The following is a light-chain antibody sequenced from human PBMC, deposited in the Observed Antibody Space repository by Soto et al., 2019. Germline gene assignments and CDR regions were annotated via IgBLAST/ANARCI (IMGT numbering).Light chain of an antibody. J-gene: IGKJ5*01. V-gene: IGKV3-11*01. CDR2: DAY. CDR3: KQRHMWPIT. CDR1: QSFRGL. Sequence: EVVLTQSPVTLSLSPGERATLSCRASQSFRGLLAWYQQKPGQAPRLLIYDAYNRATGILPRFSGSRSGTDFTPTISSLEPEDSAVYYCKQRHMWPITFGQGTRLEIK.